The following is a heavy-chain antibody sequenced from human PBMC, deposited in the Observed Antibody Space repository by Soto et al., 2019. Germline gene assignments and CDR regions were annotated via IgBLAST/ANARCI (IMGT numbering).Heavy chain of an antibody. CDR1: GGTFSSYA. V-gene: IGHV1-69*13. CDR2: IIPIFGTA. Sequence: SVKVSCKASGGTFSSYAISWVRQAPGQGLEWMGGIIPIFGTANYAQKFQGRVTITADESTSTAYMELSSLRSEDTAVYYCASAPRAYYYDSSDPHYWGQGTLVSVSS. D-gene: IGHD3-22*01. J-gene: IGHJ4*02. CDR3: ASAPRAYYYDSSDPHY.